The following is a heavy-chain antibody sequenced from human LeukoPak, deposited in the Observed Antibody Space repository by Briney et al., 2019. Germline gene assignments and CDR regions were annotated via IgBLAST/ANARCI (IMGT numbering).Heavy chain of an antibody. D-gene: IGHD2-8*02. CDR1: GFTFSDYY. V-gene: IGHV3-11*01. J-gene: IGHJ6*02. CDR2: ISGSGSTI. Sequence: GGSLRLSCAASGFTFSDYYMSWIRQAPGKGLEWVSYISGSGSTIYYADSEKGRFTISRDNAKNSLYLQMNSLRAEDTAVYYCARLTDLYGMDVWGQGTTVTVSS. CDR3: ARLTDLYGMDV.